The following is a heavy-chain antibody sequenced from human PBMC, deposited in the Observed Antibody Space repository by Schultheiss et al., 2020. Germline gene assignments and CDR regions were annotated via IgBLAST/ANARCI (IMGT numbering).Heavy chain of an antibody. J-gene: IGHJ6*02. Sequence: SVKVSCKASGYTFTSYYMHWVRQAPGQGLEWMGRIIPILGIANYAQKFQGRVTITGDTSASTAYMELSSLRSEDTAVYYCERVGPYYYYGMDVWGQGTTVTVSS. CDR1: GYTFTSYY. V-gene: IGHV1-69*04. CDR3: ERVGPYYYYGMDV. CDR2: IIPILGIA.